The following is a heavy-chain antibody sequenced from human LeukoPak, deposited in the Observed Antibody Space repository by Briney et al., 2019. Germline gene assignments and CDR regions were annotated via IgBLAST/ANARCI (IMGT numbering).Heavy chain of an antibody. V-gene: IGHV1-24*01. Sequence: ASVKVSCKASGGTFSSYAISWVRQAPGKGLEWMGGFDPEDGETIYAQKFQGRVTMTEDTSTDTAYMELSSLRSEDTAVYYCATRRRELLHDAFDIWGQGTMVTVSS. CDR3: ATRRRELLHDAFDI. CDR2: FDPEDGET. CDR1: GGTFSSYA. J-gene: IGHJ3*02. D-gene: IGHD1-26*01.